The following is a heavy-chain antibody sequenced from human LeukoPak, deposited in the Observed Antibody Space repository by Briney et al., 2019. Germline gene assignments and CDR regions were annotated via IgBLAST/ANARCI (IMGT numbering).Heavy chain of an antibody. CDR1: GFTFSSYA. V-gene: IGHV3-23*01. J-gene: IGHJ5*02. D-gene: IGHD2-2*02. Sequence: PGGSLRLTCAASGFTFSSYAMSWVRQAPGKGLEWVSAISGSGGSTYYADSVKGRFTISRDNSKNTLYLHMNSLRAEDTAVYYCAKDCSSTSCYTFDPWGQGTLVTVSS. CDR3: AKDCSSTSCYTFDP. CDR2: ISGSGGST.